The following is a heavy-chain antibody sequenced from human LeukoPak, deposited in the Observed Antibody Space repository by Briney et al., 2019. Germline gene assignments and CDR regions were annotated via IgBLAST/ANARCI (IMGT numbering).Heavy chain of an antibody. CDR2: ISGSGGST. Sequence: GGSLRLSCAASLFTFSSYAMSWVRQAPGKGLEWVSAISGSGGSTYYADSVKGRFTISRDNSKNTLYLQMNSLRAEDTAVYYCAKGDRDRYCSSTSCYLFDYWGQGTLVTVSS. CDR1: LFTFSSYA. J-gene: IGHJ4*02. D-gene: IGHD2-2*01. CDR3: AKGDRDRYCSSTSCYLFDY. V-gene: IGHV3-23*01.